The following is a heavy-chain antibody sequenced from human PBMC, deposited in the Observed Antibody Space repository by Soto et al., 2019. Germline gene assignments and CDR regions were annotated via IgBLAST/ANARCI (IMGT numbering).Heavy chain of an antibody. Sequence: PSETLSLTCAVYGGSFSGYYWSWIRQPPGKGLEWIGEINHSGSTNYNPSLKSRVTISVDTSKNQFSLKLSSVTAADTAVYYCARGLRFLEWFYGMDVWAQGTTVNVS. D-gene: IGHD3-3*01. CDR3: ARGLRFLEWFYGMDV. CDR2: INHSGST. V-gene: IGHV4-34*01. J-gene: IGHJ6*02. CDR1: GGSFSGYY.